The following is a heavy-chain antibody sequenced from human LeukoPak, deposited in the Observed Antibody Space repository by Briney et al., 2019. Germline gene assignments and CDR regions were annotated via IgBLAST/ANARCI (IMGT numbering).Heavy chain of an antibody. J-gene: IGHJ4*02. Sequence: SETLSLTCTVSRGSISSGEFHWSWIRQPPGKGLEWIGNTYYSGSTYYNPSLKSRVTISVDTSKNQFSLKLSSVTAADTAVYYCARGGVYYYDSSGSLDYWGQGTLVTVSS. CDR3: ARGGVYYYDSSGSLDY. CDR1: RGSISSGEFH. CDR2: TYYSGST. V-gene: IGHV4-30-4*02. D-gene: IGHD3-22*01.